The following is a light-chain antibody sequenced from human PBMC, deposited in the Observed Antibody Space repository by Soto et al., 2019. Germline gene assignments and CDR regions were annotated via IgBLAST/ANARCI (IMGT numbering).Light chain of an antibody. Sequence: DIVMTQSPDSLAVSLGERATINCKSSQSVFYSSNNKNYVAWYQQKPGQPPRLLIYWASTRESGVPDRFSGSGSGTDFTLTISSLQAEDVAVYYCQQYYNTPFTFGPGTKVDIK. V-gene: IGKV4-1*01. CDR3: QQYYNTPFT. J-gene: IGKJ3*01. CDR2: WAS. CDR1: QSVFYSSNNKNY.